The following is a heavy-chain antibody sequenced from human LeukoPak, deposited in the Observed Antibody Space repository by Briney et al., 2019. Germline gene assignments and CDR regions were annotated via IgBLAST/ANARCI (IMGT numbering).Heavy chain of an antibody. CDR3: ARDVLRYYFDS. CDR2: IYHSGNT. CDR1: GDSISSGGNY. D-gene: IGHD2-8*02. V-gene: IGHV4-31*03. J-gene: IGHJ4*02. Sequence: SETLSLTCTVSGDSISSGGNYWSWIRQRPGQGLEWIGCIYHSGNTYYNPSLKSRLTMSVDTSKNQFSLKLSSVTAADTAVYYCARDVLRYYFDSWGQGTLVTVSS.